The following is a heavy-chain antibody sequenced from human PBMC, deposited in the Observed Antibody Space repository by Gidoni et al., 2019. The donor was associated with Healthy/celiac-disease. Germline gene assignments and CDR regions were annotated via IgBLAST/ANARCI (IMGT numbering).Heavy chain of an antibody. V-gene: IGHV3-23*01. J-gene: IGHJ4*02. CDR2: ISGSGGST. D-gene: IGHD1-26*01. CDR1: GFPFSRYA. Sequence: EVQLLESVGGLVQPWGSLRLSCSASGFPFSRYAMSWVRQAPGKGLEWVSAISGSGGSTYYADSVKGRFTISRDNSKNTLYLKMNSLRAEDTAVYYCAKDHEWEHTFDYWGQGTLVTVSS. CDR3: AKDHEWEHTFDY.